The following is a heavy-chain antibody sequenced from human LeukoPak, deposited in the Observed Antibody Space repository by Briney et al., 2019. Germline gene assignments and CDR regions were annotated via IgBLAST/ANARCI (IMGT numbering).Heavy chain of an antibody. CDR2: IHFDGSTK. J-gene: IGHJ4*02. CDR3: AKDQCTRTSCDGYPGY. V-gene: IGHV3-30*02. CDR1: GFTFSSYG. Sequence: GGSLRLSCAASGFTFSSYGMHWVRQAPGKGLEWVAFIHFDGSTKYSGDSVRGRFTISRDNSKNTLYLQMNSLRPEDTAVYYCAKDQCTRTSCDGYPGYWGQGSLVTVSS. D-gene: IGHD2-2*01.